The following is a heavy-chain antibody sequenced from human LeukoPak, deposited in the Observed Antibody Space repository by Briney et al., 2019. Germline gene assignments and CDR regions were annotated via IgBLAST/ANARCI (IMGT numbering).Heavy chain of an antibody. Sequence: SVKVSCKASGFTFTSSAVQWVRQARGQRLEWIGWIVVGSGNTNYAQKFQERVTITRDMSTSTAYMELSSLRSEDTAVYYCAAFSGWELLRPAFDIWGQGTMVTVSS. CDR2: IVVGSGNT. CDR1: GFTFTSSA. V-gene: IGHV1-58*01. D-gene: IGHD1-26*01. J-gene: IGHJ3*02. CDR3: AAFSGWELLRPAFDI.